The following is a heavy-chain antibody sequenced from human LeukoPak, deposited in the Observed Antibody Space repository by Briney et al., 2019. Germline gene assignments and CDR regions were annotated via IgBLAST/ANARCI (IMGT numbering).Heavy chain of an antibody. CDR1: GYSISSGYY. V-gene: IGHV4-38-2*01. CDR3: GTTHYNPSLKRRVTISIDTSNNQFSLNLRSVTAADTAVYYCARHKSYCTTSPCYYIDY. D-gene: IGHD2-21*01. Sequence: SETLSLTCGVSGYSISSGYYWGWIRPPPGKGLEWIGNMYHSGSTDYNPSLKSRVTISIDTYKNQLYLNVRSVTAADTAVYHSGTTHYNPSLKRRVTISIDTSNNQFSLNLRSVTAADTAVYYCARHKSYCTTSPCYYIDYWGQGTLVTVSS. CDR2: MYHSGST. J-gene: IGHJ4*02.